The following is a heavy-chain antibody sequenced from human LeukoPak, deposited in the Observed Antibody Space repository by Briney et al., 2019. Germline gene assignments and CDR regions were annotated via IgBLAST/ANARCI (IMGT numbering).Heavy chain of an antibody. CDR3: ARAVPSRQAIDY. J-gene: IGHJ4*02. Sequence: PGGSLRLSCAASGFTFSSYGMHWVSQAPGKGLEWVAFIRYDGSNKYYADSVKGRFTISRDNSKNTLYLQMNSLIPEDTAVYNCARAVPSRQAIDYWGQGTLVTVSS. CDR2: IRYDGSNK. CDR1: GFTFSSYG. V-gene: IGHV3-30*02.